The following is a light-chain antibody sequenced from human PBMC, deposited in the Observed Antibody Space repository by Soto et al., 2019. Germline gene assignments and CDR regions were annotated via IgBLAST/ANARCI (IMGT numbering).Light chain of an antibody. CDR2: GAS. Sequence: AIRMTQSPSSLSASAGDRVAIACRASQDIGNYLAWYQQKPGQAPKLLIYGASTLQSGVPSRFGGSGCGTEFTLTISCLRSEDFATYYCQHYKTYPWTFGEGTKVDI. CDR1: QDIGNY. J-gene: IGKJ1*01. V-gene: IGKV1-8*01. CDR3: QHYKTYPWT.